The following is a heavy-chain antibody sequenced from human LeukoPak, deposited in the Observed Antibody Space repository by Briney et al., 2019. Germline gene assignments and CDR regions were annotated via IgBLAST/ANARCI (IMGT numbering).Heavy chain of an antibody. CDR1: GFTFSSYA. CDR3: AKGATYSYDSSGYFDY. J-gene: IGHJ4*02. D-gene: IGHD3-22*01. V-gene: IGHV3-23*01. CDR2: ISGSGSST. Sequence: GGSLRLSCAASGFTFSSYAMSWVRRAPGKGLEWVSAISGSGSSTYYADSVKGRFTISRDKYKNTLYLQMNSLRAEDTAVYYCAKGATYSYDSSGYFDYWGQGTLVTVSS.